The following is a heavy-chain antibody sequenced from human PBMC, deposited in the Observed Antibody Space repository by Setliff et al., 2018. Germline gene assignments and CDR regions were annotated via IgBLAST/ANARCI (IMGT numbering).Heavy chain of an antibody. CDR3: ARDRGSDSCRGCDYMDV. V-gene: IGHV3-21*01. Sequence: PGGSLRLSCAASGFTFSTYSMNWVRQAPGKGLEWVSSISSSSSYIYYADSVKGRFTISRDNAKNSLYLQMNSLRAEDTAVYYCARDRGSDSCRGCDYMDVWGKGTTVTVSS. D-gene: IGHD2-2*01. J-gene: IGHJ6*03. CDR1: GFTFSTYS. CDR2: ISSSSSYI.